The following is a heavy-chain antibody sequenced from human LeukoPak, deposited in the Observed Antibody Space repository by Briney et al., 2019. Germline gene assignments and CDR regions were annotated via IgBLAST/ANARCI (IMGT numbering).Heavy chain of an antibody. CDR3: ARESRAAFDL. Sequence: GGSLRLSCGASGFTFNTYWMSWLRQAPGKGLEWVANIKQDGTERYHADSVKGRFTISRDNAKISLYLELSSLRAEDTAVYYCARESRAAFDLWGQGTLVTVSS. CDR2: IKQDGTER. CDR1: GFTFNTYW. J-gene: IGHJ5*02. D-gene: IGHD3-10*01. V-gene: IGHV3-7*01.